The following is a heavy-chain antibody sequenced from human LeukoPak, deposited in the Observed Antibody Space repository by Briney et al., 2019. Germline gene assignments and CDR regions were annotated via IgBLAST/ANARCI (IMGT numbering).Heavy chain of an antibody. CDR1: GYTLTELS. Sequence: GASVKVSCKVSGYTLTELSMHWVRQAPGKGLEWMGGFDPEDGETIYAQKFQGRVTMTEDTSTDTAYMELSSLRSEDTAVYYCATVVVVPAAMDILGGFDPWGQGTLVTVSS. CDR3: ATVVVVPAAMDILGGFDP. CDR2: FDPEDGET. J-gene: IGHJ5*02. V-gene: IGHV1-24*01. D-gene: IGHD2-2*01.